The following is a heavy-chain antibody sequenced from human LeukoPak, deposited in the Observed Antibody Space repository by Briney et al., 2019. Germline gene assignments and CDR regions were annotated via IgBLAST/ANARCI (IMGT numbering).Heavy chain of an antibody. Sequence: ASVKVSCKASGYTFTSYGISWVRQAPGQGLEWVGWISGSKGKTIYAQKFQGRVTITADESTSTAYMELSSLRSEDTAVYYCARGWVETSSWEEYFDYWGQGTLVTVSS. CDR3: ARGWVETSSWEEYFDY. J-gene: IGHJ4*02. CDR2: ISGSKGKT. CDR1: GYTFTSYG. V-gene: IGHV1-18*01. D-gene: IGHD6-13*01.